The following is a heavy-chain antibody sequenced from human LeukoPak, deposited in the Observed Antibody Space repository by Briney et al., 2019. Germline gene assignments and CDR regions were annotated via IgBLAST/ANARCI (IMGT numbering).Heavy chain of an antibody. CDR1: GGSISSGGYY. CDR2: IYYSGST. Sequence: KSSQTLSLTCTVSGGSISSGGYYWSWIRQHPGKDLEWIGYIYYSGSTYYNPSLKSRVTISVDTSKNQFSLKLSSVTAADTAVYYCASLDYGDYYFDYWGQGTLVTVSS. J-gene: IGHJ4*02. V-gene: IGHV4-31*03. CDR3: ASLDYGDYYFDY. D-gene: IGHD4-17*01.